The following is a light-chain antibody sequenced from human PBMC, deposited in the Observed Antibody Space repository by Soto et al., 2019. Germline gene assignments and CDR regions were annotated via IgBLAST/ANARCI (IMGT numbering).Light chain of an antibody. CDR3: LLFTTTITQV. CDR2: EVN. Sequence: QPALTQPASRSGCPGQSITISCTGTSSDSGAYDYVSWFEQHPGKAPKLMISEVNNRPSGVSNRFSGSKSGNTAYLTISGLQVEDEAESFCLLFTTTITQVFGTGTKGTAL. J-gene: IGLJ1*01. V-gene: IGLV2-14*01. CDR1: SSDSGAYDY.